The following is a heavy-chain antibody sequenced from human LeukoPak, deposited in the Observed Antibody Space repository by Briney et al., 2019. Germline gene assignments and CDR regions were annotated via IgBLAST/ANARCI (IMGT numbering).Heavy chain of an antibody. CDR1: GFTFKNYA. CDR3: AKAPLGRCSGAICYYFDY. J-gene: IGHJ4*02. Sequence: GGSLRLSCAASGFTFKNYAVSWVRQAPGKGLEWVSAISGSDAGTYYADSVKGRFTTSRDNSKNTLYLQMNSLRAEDAAVYYCAKAPLGRCSGAICYYFDYWGQGTLVTVSS. D-gene: IGHD2-15*01. V-gene: IGHV3-23*01. CDR2: ISGSDAGT.